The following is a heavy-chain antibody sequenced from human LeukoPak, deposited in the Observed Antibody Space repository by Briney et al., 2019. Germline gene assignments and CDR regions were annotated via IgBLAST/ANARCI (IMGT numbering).Heavy chain of an antibody. CDR3: ARDHRYMDV. CDR1: GFTVSSNY. Sequence: GGSLRLSCAASGFTVSSNYMSWVRQAPGKGLEWVSIIYSGGSTYYADSVKGRFIVSRDSSENTLYLQMNSLRVEDMAVYFCARDHRYMDVWGKGTTVTVSS. CDR2: IYSGGST. J-gene: IGHJ6*03. V-gene: IGHV3-66*02.